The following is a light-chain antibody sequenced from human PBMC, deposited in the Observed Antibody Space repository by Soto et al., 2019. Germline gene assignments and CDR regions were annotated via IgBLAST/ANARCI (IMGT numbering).Light chain of an antibody. CDR3: QQYGSSPT. V-gene: IGKV3-20*01. Sequence: ESVLTQSPGTLSLSPGERVTLSCRASQSLSSGYLAWYQQKFGQAPRLLIYDASRRATGIPERFSGSGSGTDFTLTINSLEPEDFAVYYCQQYGSSPTFGLGTKVDIK. CDR2: DAS. J-gene: IGKJ1*01. CDR1: QSLSSGY.